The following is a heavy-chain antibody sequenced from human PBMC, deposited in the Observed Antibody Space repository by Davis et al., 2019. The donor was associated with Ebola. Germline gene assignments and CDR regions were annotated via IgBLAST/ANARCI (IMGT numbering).Heavy chain of an antibody. V-gene: IGHV3-7*01. CDR3: ARDWRGMDV. Sequence: GESLIIPCAASGFTFSSYWMSWVRQAPGKVLKWVANIKQDGSEKYYVDSVKGRFTISRDNSKNTLYMQMNSLRTEDTAVYYCARDWRGMDVWGKGTTVTVSS. CDR1: GFTFSSYW. CDR2: IKQDGSEK. J-gene: IGHJ6*04.